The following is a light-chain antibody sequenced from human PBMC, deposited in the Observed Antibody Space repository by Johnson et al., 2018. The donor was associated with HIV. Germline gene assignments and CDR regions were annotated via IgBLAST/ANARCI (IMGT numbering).Light chain of an antibody. CDR2: DNN. CDR1: SSNIGNNY. V-gene: IGLV1-51*01. CDR3: ATWDSSLSSYV. J-gene: IGLJ1*01. Sequence: QSVLTQSPSVSAAPGQKVTISCSGSSSNIGNNYVSWYQQLPGTAPKLLIYDNNKRPSRIPDRFSGSKSGTSAALGITGLQTGDEADYYCATWDSSLSSYVFGSGTQVTVL.